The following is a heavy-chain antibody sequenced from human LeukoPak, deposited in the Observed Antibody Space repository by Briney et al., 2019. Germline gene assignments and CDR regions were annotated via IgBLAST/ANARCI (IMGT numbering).Heavy chain of an antibody. J-gene: IGHJ4*02. CDR3: ARDYYDILTGCFDY. CDR2: IYTNGNT. D-gene: IGHD3-9*01. V-gene: IGHV4-4*07. CDR1: GGSMTTYY. Sequence: PSETLPLTCTVSGGSMTTYYWSWMRQRAGKGPEWIGRIYTNGNTIYNPSLESRVTMSIDTSKNQFSLELRSVTAADTALYYCARDYYDILTGCFDYWGQGAQVTVSP.